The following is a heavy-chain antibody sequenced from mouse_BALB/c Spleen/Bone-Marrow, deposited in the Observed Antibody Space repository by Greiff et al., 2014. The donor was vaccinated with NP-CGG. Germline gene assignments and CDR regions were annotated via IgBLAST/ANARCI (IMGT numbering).Heavy chain of an antibody. D-gene: IGHD2-10*01. Sequence: EVQRVESGPGLVKPSQSLSLTCTVTGYSITSDYAWNWIRQFPGNKLEWMGYISYSGSTGYNPSLKSRISITRDTSKNQFFLQLNSVTTEDTATYYRAIKPYYSWFAYWGQGTLVTVSA. CDR2: ISYSGST. CDR3: AIKPYYSWFAY. J-gene: IGHJ3*01. CDR1: GYSITSDYA. V-gene: IGHV3-2*02.